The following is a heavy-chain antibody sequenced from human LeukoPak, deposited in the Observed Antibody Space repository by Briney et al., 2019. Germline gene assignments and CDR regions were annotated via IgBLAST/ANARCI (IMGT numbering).Heavy chain of an antibody. CDR1: GYTFTSFG. V-gene: IGHV1-18*01. Sequence: ASVKVSCKASGYTFTSFGISWVRQAPGQGLEWMGWISAYNGNTIYAQMFQGRVTMTRDTSISTAYMELSRLTSDDTAVYYCARADYGHYFDYWGQGTLVTVSS. CDR3: ARADYGHYFDY. D-gene: IGHD4-17*01. J-gene: IGHJ4*02. CDR2: ISAYNGNT.